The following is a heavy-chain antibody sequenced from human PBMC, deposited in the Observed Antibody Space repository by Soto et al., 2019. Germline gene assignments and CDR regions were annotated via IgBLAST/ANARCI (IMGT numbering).Heavy chain of an antibody. D-gene: IGHD6-6*01. V-gene: IGHV1-8*01. CDR1: GYTFTSYD. J-gene: IGHJ4*02. CDR3: AREASSSPDFDY. CDR2: MNPNSGNT. Sequence: QVPLVQSGAEVKKPGASVKVSCKASGYTFTSYDINWVRQATGQGLEWMGWMNPNSGNTGYAQKFQGRVTMTRNTSISTAYMELSSLRSEDTAVYYCAREASSSPDFDYWGQGTLVTVSS.